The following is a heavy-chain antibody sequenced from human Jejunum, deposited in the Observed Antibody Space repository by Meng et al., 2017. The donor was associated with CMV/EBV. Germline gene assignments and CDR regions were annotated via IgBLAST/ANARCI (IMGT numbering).Heavy chain of an antibody. J-gene: IGHJ4*02. CDR3: ARVGNYGSGSYTSTYYFNY. D-gene: IGHD3-10*01. Sequence: NNYAMTWVRQAPGKGLEWVSTISGTGGTTYYADSVKGRFTISRDNSKNTLYLQMNSLRAEDTAVYYCARVGNYGSGSYTSTYYFNYWGQGTLVTVSS. V-gene: IGHV3-23*01. CDR2: ISGTGGTT. CDR1: NNYA.